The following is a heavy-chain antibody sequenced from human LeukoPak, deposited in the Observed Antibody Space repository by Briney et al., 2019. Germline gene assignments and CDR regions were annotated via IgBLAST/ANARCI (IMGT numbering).Heavy chain of an antibody. V-gene: IGHV3-23*01. J-gene: IGHJ3*02. CDR1: GFTFSNYA. CDR2: ISGSSDNT. CDR3: AKGATYCSSTSCPDVFDI. Sequence: GGSLRLSCEASGFTFSNYAMSWVRQAPGKGLEWVSSISGSSDNTNYADSVKGRFTISRDNAKNSLYLQMNSLRAEDTAVYYCAKGATYCSSTSCPDVFDIWGQGTMVTVSS. D-gene: IGHD2-2*01.